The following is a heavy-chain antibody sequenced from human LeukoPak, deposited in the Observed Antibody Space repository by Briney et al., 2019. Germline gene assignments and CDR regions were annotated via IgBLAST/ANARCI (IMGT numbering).Heavy chain of an antibody. J-gene: IGHJ4*02. CDR3: AKDNGWFGESV. D-gene: IGHD3-10*01. Sequence: GGSLRLSCAAAGFTFDDYGMSWVRQAPGKGLEWVSDINWNGDSRGYAHSVRGRFTIYRDNSKNSLYLQMNSLRAEDTAVYYCAKDNGWFGESVWGQGTLVTVSS. V-gene: IGHV3-20*04. CDR1: GFTFDDYG. CDR2: INWNGDSR.